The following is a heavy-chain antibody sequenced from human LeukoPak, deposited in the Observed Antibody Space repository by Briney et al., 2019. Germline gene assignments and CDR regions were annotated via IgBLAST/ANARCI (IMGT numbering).Heavy chain of an antibody. Sequence: PSETLSLTCTVSGGSMRSYYWNWIRQPPGKGLEWIVYFYYSGSTNYNPSLKSRVTISVDTSKKQFSLKLSSGTAADTAVYYCARGVEMATIGNYYYYMDVWGKGTTVTVSS. V-gene: IGHV4-59*08. CDR2: FYYSGST. J-gene: IGHJ6*03. CDR1: GGSMRSYY. CDR3: ARGVEMATIGNYYYYMDV. D-gene: IGHD5-24*01.